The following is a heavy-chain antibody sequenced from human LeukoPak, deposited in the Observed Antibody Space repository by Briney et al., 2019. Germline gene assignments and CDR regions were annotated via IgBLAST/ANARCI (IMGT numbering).Heavy chain of an antibody. CDR3: AKLAVDTGMINYYYGMDV. CDR2: ISGSGGST. Sequence: PGGSLRLSCAASEFTFSSYAMSWVRQAPGKGLEWVSVISGSGGSTYYADSVKGRFTISRDNSKNTLYLQMNSLRAEDTAVYYCAKLAVDTGMINYYYGMDVWGQGTTVTVSS. D-gene: IGHD5-18*01. V-gene: IGHV3-23*01. CDR1: EFTFSSYA. J-gene: IGHJ6*02.